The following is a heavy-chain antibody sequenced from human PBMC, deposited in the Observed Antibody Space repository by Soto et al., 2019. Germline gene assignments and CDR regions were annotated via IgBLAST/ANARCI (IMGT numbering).Heavy chain of an antibody. J-gene: IGHJ3*02. D-gene: IGHD1-26*01. V-gene: IGHV3-48*02. CDR2: ISSHSSTI. CDR3: ARDPGSGSYFEAFDI. Sequence: EVQLVESGGGLVQPGGSLRLSCAASGFTFSSYSMNWVRQAPGKGLEWVSYISSHSSTIYYADSVKGRFTISRDNAKNSLYLQMNSLRDEDTAVYYCARDPGSGSYFEAFDIWGQGTMVTVSS. CDR1: GFTFSSYS.